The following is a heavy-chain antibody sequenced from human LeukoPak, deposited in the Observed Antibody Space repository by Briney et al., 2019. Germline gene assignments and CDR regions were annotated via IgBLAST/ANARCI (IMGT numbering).Heavy chain of an antibody. D-gene: IGHD6-13*01. J-gene: IGHJ2*01. CDR1: GGSFSGYY. Sequence: SETLSLTCAVYGGSFSGYYWSWIRQPPGKGLEWLGEINHSGSTNYNPSLKSRVTISVGTSKNQFSLKLSSVTAADTAVYYCARQFYSRSWYFDLWGRGTLVTVSS. CDR3: ARQFYSRSWYFDL. CDR2: INHSGST. V-gene: IGHV4-34*01.